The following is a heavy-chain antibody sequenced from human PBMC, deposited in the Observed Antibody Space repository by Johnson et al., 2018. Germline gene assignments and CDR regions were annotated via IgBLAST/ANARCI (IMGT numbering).Heavy chain of an antibody. D-gene: IGHD3-3*01. V-gene: IGHV3-30*03. CDR1: GFTFSSYG. J-gene: IGHJ1*01. Sequence: QVQLVESGGGVVQPGRSLRLSCAASGFTFSSYGMHWVRQAPGKGLEWVAVISDDGRNKFYADSVKGRFTISRDNSKNTLYLQMNGLKAEDTAVYYLAVPNGGYFAFGSGLEYFQTWGQVTLVTVSS. CDR2: ISDDGRNK. CDR3: AVPNGGYFAFGSGLEYFQT.